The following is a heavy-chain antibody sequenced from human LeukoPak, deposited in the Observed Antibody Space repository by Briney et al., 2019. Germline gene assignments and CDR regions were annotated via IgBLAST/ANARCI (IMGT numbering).Heavy chain of an antibody. J-gene: IGHJ6*03. V-gene: IGHV3-7*01. CDR1: GFTFSSYW. CDR3: ARDAFSYYYYMDV. Sequence: GGSLRLSCATSGFTFSSYWMNWVRQAPGKGLEWVANIKQDGSEKHYVDSVKGRFTISRDNAKNSLYLQMNSLRAEDTAVYYCARDAFSYYYYMDVWGKGTTVTVSS. CDR2: IKQDGSEK.